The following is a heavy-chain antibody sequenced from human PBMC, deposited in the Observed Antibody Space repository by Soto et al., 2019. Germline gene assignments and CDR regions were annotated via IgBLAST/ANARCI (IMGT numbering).Heavy chain of an antibody. CDR3: ARDPGQEHIVVVPAAIFNWFDP. Sequence: EVQLVESGGGLVQPGGSLRLSCAASGFTFSSYSMNWVRQAPGKGLEWVSYISSSSSTIYYADSVKGRFTISRDNAKNSLYLQMNSLRAEDTAVYYCARDPGQEHIVVVPAAIFNWFDPWGQGTLVTVSS. CDR1: GFTFSSYS. J-gene: IGHJ5*02. V-gene: IGHV3-48*01. D-gene: IGHD2-2*01. CDR2: ISSSSSTI.